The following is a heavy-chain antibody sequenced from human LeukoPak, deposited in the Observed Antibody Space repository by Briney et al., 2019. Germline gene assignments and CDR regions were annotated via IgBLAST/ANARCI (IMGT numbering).Heavy chain of an antibody. J-gene: IGHJ5*02. CDR3: ARGHRITIFGVVIIVGNWFDP. D-gene: IGHD3-3*01. CDR1: GGSISSYY. V-gene: IGHV4-34*01. Sequence: SETLSLTCTVSGGSISSYYWSWIRQPPGKGLEWIGEINHSGSTNYNPSLKSRVTISVDTSKNQFSLKLSSVTAADTAVYYCARGHRITIFGVVIIVGNWFDPWGQGTLVTVSS. CDR2: INHSGST.